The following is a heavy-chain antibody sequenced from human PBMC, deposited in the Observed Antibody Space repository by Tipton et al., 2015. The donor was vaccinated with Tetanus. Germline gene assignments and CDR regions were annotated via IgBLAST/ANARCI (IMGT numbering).Heavy chain of an antibody. V-gene: IGHV3-7*03. Sequence: SLRLSCAASGFTFSSYWMSWVRQAPGKGLEWVAKIKQDGSEKYYVDSVKGRFTISRDNAKNSLYLQMNSLRAEDTAVFYCARRSSGYGYLVGYYYYGMDVWGQGTTVTVSS. D-gene: IGHD5-18*01. CDR3: ARRSSGYGYLVGYYYYGMDV. J-gene: IGHJ6*02. CDR1: GFTFSSYW. CDR2: IKQDGSEK.